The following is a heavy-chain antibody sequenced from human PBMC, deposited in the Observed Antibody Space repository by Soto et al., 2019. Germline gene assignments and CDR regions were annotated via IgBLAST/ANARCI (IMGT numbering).Heavy chain of an antibody. Sequence: EVQLVESGGGLVQPGGSLRLSCAASGFTFSSYSMNWVRQAPGKGLEWVSYISSSSSTIYYADSVKGRFTISRDNAKNSLYLQMNSLRAEDTAVYYCARPPGRGYCSGGSCYGYYYYMDVWGKGTTVTVSS. CDR2: ISSSSSTI. CDR1: GFTFSSYS. J-gene: IGHJ6*03. V-gene: IGHV3-48*01. CDR3: ARPPGRGYCSGGSCYGYYYYMDV. D-gene: IGHD2-15*01.